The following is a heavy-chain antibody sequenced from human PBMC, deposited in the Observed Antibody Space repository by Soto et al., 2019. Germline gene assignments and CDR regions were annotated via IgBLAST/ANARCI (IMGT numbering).Heavy chain of an antibody. V-gene: IGHV4-61*08. Sequence: SETLSLTCTVSGGTISSGGYYWSWIRQPPGKGLEWIGEVHDGGRTNYRVYLPSRLTISLDTSQNQFSMHLSSVTAPDTAVYYCARLGHYHSGGPQWGQGTLVTVSS. CDR1: GGTISSGGYY. CDR3: ARLGHYHSGGPQ. J-gene: IGHJ4*02. CDR2: VHDGGRT. D-gene: IGHD3-22*01.